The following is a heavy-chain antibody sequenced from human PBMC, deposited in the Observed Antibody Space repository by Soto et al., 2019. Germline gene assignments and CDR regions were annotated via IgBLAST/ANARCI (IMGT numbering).Heavy chain of an antibody. Sequence: QVQLVQSGAEVKKPASSVNVSCNASGVTLSSYSIHWVRQAPGQGLEWMGEIIPIFGTANYAQKFQGRVTITADESTSTAYMELSSLSSEDTAVYYCARDGGRHSGGSDYWSQCSLFPASS. CDR1: GVTLSSYS. V-gene: IGHV1-69*01. CDR2: IIPIFGTA. J-gene: IGHJ4*02. D-gene: IGHD1-26*01. CDR3: ARDGGRHSGGSDY.